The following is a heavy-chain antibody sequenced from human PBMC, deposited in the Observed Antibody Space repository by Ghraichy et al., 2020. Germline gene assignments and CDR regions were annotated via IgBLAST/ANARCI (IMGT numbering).Heavy chain of an antibody. CDR3: ARGGVGSGSHLYHFDD. J-gene: IGHJ4*02. CDR2: ISYDGSNK. D-gene: IGHD1-26*01. Sequence: GESLNLSCAASEFAFSNYAMHWVRQAPGRGLEWVALISYDGSNKYYADSVKGRFTISRDNSKNTLSLQMNSLRPEDTAVYYCARGGVGSGSHLYHFDDWGQGTLVTVSS. V-gene: IGHV3-30-3*01. CDR1: EFAFSNYA.